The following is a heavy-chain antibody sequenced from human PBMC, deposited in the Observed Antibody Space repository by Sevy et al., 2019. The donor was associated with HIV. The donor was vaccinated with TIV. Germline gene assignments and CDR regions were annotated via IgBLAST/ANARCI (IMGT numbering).Heavy chain of an antibody. J-gene: IGHJ4*02. Sequence: VGSLRLSCVASGFTFSRFGMTWVRQVPGKGLEWVSTVSGVVIPHTTQTTYYADSVKGRFTISRDNSKDRRFLQMNSLRADDTAVYFCAKGRQLVSGRFGTYFDSWGQGILVTVSS. D-gene: IGHD6-13*01. CDR3: AKGRQLVSGRFGTYFDS. CDR1: GFTFSRFG. CDR2: VSGVVIPHTTQTT. V-gene: IGHV3-23*01.